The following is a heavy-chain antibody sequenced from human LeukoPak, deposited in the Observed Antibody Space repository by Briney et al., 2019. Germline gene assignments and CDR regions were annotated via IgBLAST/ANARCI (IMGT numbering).Heavy chain of an antibody. CDR3: ARQVGQWLVGTGESYFDY. D-gene: IGHD6-19*01. V-gene: IGHV4-39*01. CDR2: IYYSGST. CDR1: GGSISSSSYY. Sequence: SSETLSLTCTVSGGSISSSSYYWGWIRQPPGKGLEWIGSIYYSGSTYYNPSLKSRVTISVDTSKNQFSLKLSSVTAADTAVYYCARQVGQWLVGTGESYFDYWGQGTLVTVSS. J-gene: IGHJ4*02.